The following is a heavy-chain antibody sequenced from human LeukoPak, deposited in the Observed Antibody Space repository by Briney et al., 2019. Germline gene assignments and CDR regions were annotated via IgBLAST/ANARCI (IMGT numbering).Heavy chain of an antibody. CDR3: ATAYSKGPVDY. V-gene: IGHV1-69-2*01. J-gene: IGHJ4*02. D-gene: IGHD4-11*01. CDR2: VDPEDGET. CDR1: GYTFTDYY. Sequence: ASVKVSCKVSGYTFTDYYMHWVQQAHGKGLEWMGLVDPEDGETIYAEKFQGRVTITADTSTDTAYMELSSLRSEDTAVYYCATAYSKGPVDYWGQGTLVTVSS.